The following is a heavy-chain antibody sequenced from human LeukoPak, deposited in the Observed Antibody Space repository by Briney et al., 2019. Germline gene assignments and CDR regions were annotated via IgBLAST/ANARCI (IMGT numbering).Heavy chain of an antibody. CDR3: ARDYSVGTNDY. Sequence: GASVKVSCKASGYTFTGYYMHWVRQAPGQGLDWMGWINPNSGGTNYAQKFQGRVTMTRDTSISTAYMERSRLRSDDTAVYYCARDYSVGTNDYWGQGTLVTVSS. V-gene: IGHV1-2*02. J-gene: IGHJ4*02. CDR2: INPNSGGT. D-gene: IGHD5/OR15-5a*01. CDR1: GYTFTGYY.